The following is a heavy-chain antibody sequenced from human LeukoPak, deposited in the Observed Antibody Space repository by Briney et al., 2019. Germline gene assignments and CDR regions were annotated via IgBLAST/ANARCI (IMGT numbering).Heavy chain of an antibody. Sequence: PGGSLRLSCVASGFTISHYWMTWVRQAPGKGLEWVANIEKDACEKTYVDSVKGRFTISRDNAKNSIFLQMNSLRVEDMAIYYCVRDGGTDWYDPWGQGTLVSVSS. CDR3: VRDGGTDWYDP. V-gene: IGHV3-7*01. CDR1: GFTISHYW. J-gene: IGHJ5*02. CDR2: IEKDACEK. D-gene: IGHD3-16*01.